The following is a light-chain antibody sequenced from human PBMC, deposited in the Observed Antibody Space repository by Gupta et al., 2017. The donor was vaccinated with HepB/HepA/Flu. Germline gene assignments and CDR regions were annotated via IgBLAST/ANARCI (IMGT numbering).Light chain of an antibody. CDR3: QQTSRVQWT. CDR1: QSIGTS. CDR2: YAS. J-gene: IGKJ1*01. V-gene: IGKV6-21*01. Sequence: EIVLTQSPDFQSVTPKEKSTITCRATQSIGTSLHWYQHKPDQSPQRLIKYASKSCEGGPSRCSGSGAGTDFKLTINSWEAGDDETYFCQQTSRVQWTFGQGKKVEIK.